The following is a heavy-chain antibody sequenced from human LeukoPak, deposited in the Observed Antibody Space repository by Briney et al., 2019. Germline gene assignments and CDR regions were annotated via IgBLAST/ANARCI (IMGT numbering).Heavy chain of an antibody. CDR1: GYSFTSYW. Sequence: GESLKISCKGSGYSFTSYWIGWVRQMPGKGLEWMAIIYPGDSVTRYSPSFQGQVTISADKSISTAYLQWSSLKASDTAMYYCARPGYCSSTSCYDLFFDYWGQGTLVTVSS. CDR2: IYPGDSVT. V-gene: IGHV5-51*01. CDR3: ARPGYCSSTSCYDLFFDY. D-gene: IGHD2-2*01. J-gene: IGHJ4*02.